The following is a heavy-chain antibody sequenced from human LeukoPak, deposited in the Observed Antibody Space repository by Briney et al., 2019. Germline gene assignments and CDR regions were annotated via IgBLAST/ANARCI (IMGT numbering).Heavy chain of an antibody. V-gene: IGHV1-46*01. J-gene: IGHJ4*02. CDR2: INPSGGST. CDR1: GYTFTSYY. D-gene: IGHD3-3*01. Sequence: GASVKVSCKASGYTFTSYYMHWVRQAPGQGLEWKGIINPSGGSTSYAQKFQGRVTMTRDTSTSTVYMELSSLRSEDTAVYYCARDLRIARITIFGVVTPCYWGQGTLVTVSS. CDR3: ARDLRIARITIFGVVTPCY.